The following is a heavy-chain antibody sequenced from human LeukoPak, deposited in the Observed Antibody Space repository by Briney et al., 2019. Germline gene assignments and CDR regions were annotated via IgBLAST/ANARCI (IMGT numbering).Heavy chain of an antibody. J-gene: IGHJ4*02. D-gene: IGHD3-10*01. CDR3: ARDPGVRGVMTFDY. CDR2: IYYSGST. Sequence: SETLSLTCTVSGGSISSYYWSWIRQPPGKGLEWIGYIYYSGSTNYNPSLKSRVTISVDTSKNQFSLKLSSVTAADTAVYYCARDPGVRGVMTFDYWGQGTLVTVSS. CDR1: GGSISSYY. V-gene: IGHV4-59*01.